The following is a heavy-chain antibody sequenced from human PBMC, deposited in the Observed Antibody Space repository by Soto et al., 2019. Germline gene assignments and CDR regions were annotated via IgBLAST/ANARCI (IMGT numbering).Heavy chain of an antibody. CDR2: INHSGST. Sequence: QVQLQQWGAGLLKPSETLSLTCAVYGGSFSGYYWNWIRQPPGKGLEWIGEINHSGSTNYNPSLKSRVTLSVDTSKNQFSLKLSAVTAVDTAVYYCARGWGRIFDYWGQGTLVTVSS. D-gene: IGHD7-27*01. CDR1: GGSFSGYY. V-gene: IGHV4-34*01. J-gene: IGHJ4*02. CDR3: ARGWGRIFDY.